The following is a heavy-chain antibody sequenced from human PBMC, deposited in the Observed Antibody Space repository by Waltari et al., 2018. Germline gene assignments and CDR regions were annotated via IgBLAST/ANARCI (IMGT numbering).Heavy chain of an antibody. CDR3: ARVNYDFWSGYYTHDAFDI. V-gene: IGHV1-2*06. Sequence: QVQLVQSGAEVKKPGASVKVSCKASGYTFTGHYMHCVRQAPGQGLEWMGRINPNSGGTNYAQKFQGRVTMTRDTSISTAYMELSRLRSDDTAVYYCARVNYDFWSGYYTHDAFDIWGQGTMVTVSS. CDR2: INPNSGGT. D-gene: IGHD3-3*01. J-gene: IGHJ3*02. CDR1: GYTFTGHY.